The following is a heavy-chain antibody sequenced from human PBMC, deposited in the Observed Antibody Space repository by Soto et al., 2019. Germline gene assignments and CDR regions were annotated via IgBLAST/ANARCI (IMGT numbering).Heavy chain of an antibody. CDR1: GFTFSSHA. Sequence: ESGGGVVQPGRSLRLSCAVSGFTFSSHAMHWVRQAPGKGLEWVALISSDGNNKYYADSVKGRFTTSRDNSKNTMYLQMNNLRVEDTAVYYCARDDEGGSDCDLGYWGQGARVTVSS. V-gene: IGHV3-30-3*01. D-gene: IGHD1-26*01. CDR3: ARDDEGGSDCDLGY. CDR2: ISSDGNNK. J-gene: IGHJ4*02.